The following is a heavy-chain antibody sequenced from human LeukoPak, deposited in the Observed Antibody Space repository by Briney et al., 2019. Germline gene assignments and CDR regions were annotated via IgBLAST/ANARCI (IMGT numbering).Heavy chain of an antibody. D-gene: IGHD2-8*01. V-gene: IGHV3-23*01. J-gene: IGHJ3*01. CDR3: ASNPGGILYSKG. Sequence: GGSLRLSCAASGFTFSSYGMSWVRQAPGKGLEWVSAISGSGGSTYYADSVKGRFTISRDNSKNTLYLQMNSLRAEDTAVYYCASNPGGILYSKGWGQGTMVTVSS. CDR1: GFTFSSYG. CDR2: ISGSGGST.